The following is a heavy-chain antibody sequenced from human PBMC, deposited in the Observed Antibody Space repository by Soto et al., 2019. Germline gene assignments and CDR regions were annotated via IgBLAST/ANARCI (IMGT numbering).Heavy chain of an antibody. D-gene: IGHD2-2*02. CDR2: ISGSGSGI. V-gene: IGHV3-23*01. CDR3: ATGPGFYCSSASCYKPFDY. J-gene: IGHJ4*02. CDR1: GFTFSTYA. Sequence: EVQLLESGGGLVQPGGSLRLSCAASGFTFSTYAMSWVRQVPGKGLERGSAISGSGSGIYYADSVKGRFTISIDTSTNTLYLQMHTRRAEDTAVYYCATGPGFYCSSASCYKPFDYWGQRTLVTVSS.